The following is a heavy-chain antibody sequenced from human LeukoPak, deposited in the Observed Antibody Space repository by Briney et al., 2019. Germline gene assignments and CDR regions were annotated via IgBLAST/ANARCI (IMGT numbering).Heavy chain of an antibody. V-gene: IGHV7-4-1*02. CDR2: INTNTGNP. CDR3: ARDLYSSGLGGDY. D-gene: IGHD6-19*01. Sequence: ASVKVSCKASGYTFTSFARNCVRQAPGQGLEGMGWINTNTGNPTYAQSFTGGFVFSLDTSVSTAYLHISSLKAEDTAVYYCARDLYSSGLGGDYWGQGTLVTVST. CDR1: GYTFTSFA. J-gene: IGHJ4*02.